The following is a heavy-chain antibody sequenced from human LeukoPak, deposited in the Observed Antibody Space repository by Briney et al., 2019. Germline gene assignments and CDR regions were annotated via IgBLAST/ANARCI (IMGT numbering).Heavy chain of an antibody. V-gene: IGHV3-23*01. J-gene: IGHJ4*02. Sequence: GGSLRLSCAASGFPFSSYGMSWVRQAPGKGLEWVSAVSGGGGGTYYADSVRGRFTISRDNSENTLYLQMNSLRAEDTAVYYCARIGGDRDPFDYWGQGTLVTVSS. CDR3: ARIGGDRDPFDY. CDR2: VSGGGGGT. D-gene: IGHD2-21*02. CDR1: GFPFSSYG.